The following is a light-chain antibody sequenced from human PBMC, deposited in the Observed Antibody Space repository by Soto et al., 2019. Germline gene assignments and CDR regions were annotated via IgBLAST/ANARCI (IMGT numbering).Light chain of an antibody. J-gene: IGKJ2*01. CDR3: KQYNNWYA. V-gene: IGKV3-15*01. CDR1: QSVSSN. CDR2: EIS. Sequence: EIVMTQSPATLSVSPGERATLSCRASQSVSSNLAWYQQKPGQAPRLLIYEISIRATGVPARFSGSGSGTEFTLTISSLQSEDFVVYYCKQYNNWYAFGQGTKLEIK.